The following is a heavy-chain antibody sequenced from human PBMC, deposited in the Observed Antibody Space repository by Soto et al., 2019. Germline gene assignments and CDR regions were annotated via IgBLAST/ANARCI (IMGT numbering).Heavy chain of an antibody. D-gene: IGHD6-25*01. Sequence: QVQLVESGGGVVQPGRSLRLSCGASGFTFSSYAMHWVRQAPGKGLEWVAVISYDGSNKYYADSVKGRFTISRDNSKNTLYLQMNSLRAEDTAVYYCARGQRWEYWGQGTLVTVSS. V-gene: IGHV3-30-3*01. CDR3: ARGQRWEY. CDR1: GFTFSSYA. J-gene: IGHJ4*02. CDR2: ISYDGSNK.